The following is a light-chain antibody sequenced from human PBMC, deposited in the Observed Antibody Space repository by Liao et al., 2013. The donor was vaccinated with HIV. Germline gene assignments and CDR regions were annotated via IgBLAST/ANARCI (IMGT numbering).Light chain of an antibody. CDR1: TLGHKS. CDR3: QSWDTSTGMV. J-gene: IGLJ2*01. V-gene: IGLV3-1*01. CDR2: QGT. Sequence: YELTQPPSVSVSPGQTASITCSGATLGHKSPSWYQQRPGQPPVLVIYQGTKRPSGIPERFSGSYSGDTATLTISGTQVMDEADYYCQSWDTSTGMVFGGGTKVTVL.